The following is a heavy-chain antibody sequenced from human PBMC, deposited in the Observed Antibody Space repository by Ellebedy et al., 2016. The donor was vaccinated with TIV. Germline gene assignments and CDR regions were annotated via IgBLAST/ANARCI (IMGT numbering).Heavy chain of an antibody. J-gene: IGHJ4*02. Sequence: AASVQVSCKAPGYIFTSYYLHWVRQAPGQGLEWMGMINPAGGITNYAQKFQGRITMTGDTSTTTLYMGLSSLKSEDTAVYYCERERGSTSMVLQPNFDYWGQGALVIVSS. CDR1: GYIFTSYY. CDR3: ERERGSTSMVLQPNFDY. V-gene: IGHV1-46*01. CDR2: INPAGGIT. D-gene: IGHD3-16*01.